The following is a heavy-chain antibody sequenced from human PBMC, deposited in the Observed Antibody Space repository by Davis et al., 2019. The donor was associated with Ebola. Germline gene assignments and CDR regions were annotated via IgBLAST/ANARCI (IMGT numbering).Heavy chain of an antibody. J-gene: IGHJ6*02. CDR3: ATDSGSYGYYYYGMDV. D-gene: IGHD1-26*01. Sequence: ASVKVSCKVSGYTLTELSMHWVRQAPGKGLEWMGGFDPEDGETIYAQKFQGRVTMTEDTSTDTAYMELSSLRSEDTAVYYCATDSGSYGYYYYGMDVWGQGTTVTVSS. CDR2: FDPEDGET. CDR1: GYTLTELS. V-gene: IGHV1-24*01.